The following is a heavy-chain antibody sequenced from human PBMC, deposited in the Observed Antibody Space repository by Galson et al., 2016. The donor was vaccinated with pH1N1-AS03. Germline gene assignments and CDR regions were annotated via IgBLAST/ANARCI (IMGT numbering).Heavy chain of an antibody. V-gene: IGHV4-4*07. D-gene: IGHD3-10*01. CDR2: MDPTGRR. J-gene: IGHJ4*02. Sequence: ETLSLTCRVSGGSLSGYFWTWIRQPAGKGLEWIGRMDPTGRRNCKPSLESRVSMSVDTSKNEISLRLTSVTAADTAVYYCTRESSGLGRGLDYWGQGTLVTVSS. CDR1: GGSLSGYF. CDR3: TRESSGLGRGLDY.